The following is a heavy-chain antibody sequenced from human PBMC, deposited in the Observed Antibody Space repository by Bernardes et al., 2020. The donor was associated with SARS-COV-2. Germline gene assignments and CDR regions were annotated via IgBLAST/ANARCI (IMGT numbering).Heavy chain of an antibody. Sequence: GGSLRLSCAASGFTFSSYDMHWVRQATGKGLEWVSAIGTAGDTYYPGSVKGRFTISRENAKNSLYLQMNSLRAGDTAVYYCARAGDQYSYGFYYYYGMDVWGQGTTVTVSS. CDR2: IGTAGDT. CDR3: ARAGDQYSYGFYYYYGMDV. J-gene: IGHJ6*02. V-gene: IGHV3-13*01. D-gene: IGHD5-18*01. CDR1: GFTFSSYD.